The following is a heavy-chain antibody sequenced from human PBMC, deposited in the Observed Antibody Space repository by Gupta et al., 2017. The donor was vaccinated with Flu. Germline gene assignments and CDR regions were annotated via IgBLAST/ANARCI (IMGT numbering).Heavy chain of an antibody. D-gene: IGHD3-10*01. CDR1: GFTFRSYN. CDR3: ARVGAGVSYYSGLDV. V-gene: IGHV3-48*01. CDR2: ISSYGSNK. Sequence: EVQLVESGGGLVQPGGSLRLSCVVSGFTFRSYNMAWVRQAPGKGLEWVSDISSYGSNKKYADSVKGRFTISRDNAKNSLSLQMNSLRPDDTAVYYCARVGAGVSYYSGLDVWGQGTTVTVS. J-gene: IGHJ6*02.